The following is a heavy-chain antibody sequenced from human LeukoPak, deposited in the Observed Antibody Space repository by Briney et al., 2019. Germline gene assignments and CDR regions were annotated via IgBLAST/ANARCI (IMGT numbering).Heavy chain of an antibody. CDR2: ISSSSSYI. Sequence: GSLRLSCAASGFTFSSYSMNWVRQAPGKGLEWVTSISSSSSYIYYADSVKGRFTISRDNAKNSLYLQMNSLRAEDTAVYYCAREGSSSYFDYWGQGTLVTVSS. J-gene: IGHJ4*02. CDR1: GFTFSSYS. D-gene: IGHD6-13*01. V-gene: IGHV3-21*01. CDR3: AREGSSSYFDY.